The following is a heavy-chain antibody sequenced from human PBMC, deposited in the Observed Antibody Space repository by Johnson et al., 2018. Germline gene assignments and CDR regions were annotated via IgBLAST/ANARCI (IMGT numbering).Heavy chain of an antibody. CDR1: GFPFDDYV. CDR2: ISWDGGST. D-gene: IGHD3-16*01. J-gene: IGHJ1*01. Sequence: EVQLVESGGAVVQPGESLRLSCAGSGFPFDDYVMHWVRQAPGKGLEWVSLISWDGGSTYYADSVKGRFTISRDNNKNSLFLQMNSLKPEDAAFYYCAKDIVKEGGGHFQHWGQGTLVIVSS. CDR3: AKDIVKEGGGHFQH. V-gene: IGHV3-43D*03.